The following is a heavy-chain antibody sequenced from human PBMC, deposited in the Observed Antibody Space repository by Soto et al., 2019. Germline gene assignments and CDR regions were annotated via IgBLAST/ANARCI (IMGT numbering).Heavy chain of an antibody. V-gene: IGHV1-69*13. CDR3: ARDGTPDYYYGMDV. CDR1: GGTFGSYA. CDR2: IIPIFGTA. D-gene: IGHD1-26*01. J-gene: IGHJ6*02. Sequence: SVKVSCKASGGTFGSYAISWVRQAPGQGLEWMGGIIPIFGTANYAQKFQGRVTITADESTSTAYMELSSLRSEDTAVYYCARDGTPDYYYGMDVWGQGTTVTVSS.